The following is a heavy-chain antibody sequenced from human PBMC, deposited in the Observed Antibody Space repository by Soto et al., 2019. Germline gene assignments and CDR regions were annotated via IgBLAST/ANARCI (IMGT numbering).Heavy chain of an antibody. Sequence: LSLTCTVSGGSISSYYWSWIRQPPGKGLEWIGYIYYSGSTNYNPSLKSRVTISVDTSKNQFSLRLSSVTAADTAVYYCARYYYDSSGYFLLDYWGQGTLVTVSS. CDR3: ARYYYDSSGYFLLDY. J-gene: IGHJ4*02. CDR2: IYYSGST. CDR1: GGSISSYY. V-gene: IGHV4-59*01. D-gene: IGHD3-22*01.